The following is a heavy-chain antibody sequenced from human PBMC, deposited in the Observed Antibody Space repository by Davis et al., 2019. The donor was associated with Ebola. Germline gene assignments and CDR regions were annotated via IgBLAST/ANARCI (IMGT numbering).Heavy chain of an antibody. V-gene: IGHV3-43*02. J-gene: IGHJ6*02. Sequence: GGSLRLSCAASGFTFDDYAMHWVRQAPGKGLEWVSLISGDGGSTYYADSVKGRFTISRDNSKNSLYLQMNSLRTEDTALYYCAKDFMGGSILPGYYGMDVWGQGTTVTVSS. D-gene: IGHD2-15*01. CDR2: ISGDGGST. CDR1: GFTFDDYA. CDR3: AKDFMGGSILPGYYGMDV.